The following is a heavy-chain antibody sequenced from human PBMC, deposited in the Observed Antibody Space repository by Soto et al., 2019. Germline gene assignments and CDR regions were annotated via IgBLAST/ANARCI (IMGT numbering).Heavy chain of an antibody. V-gene: IGHV1-18*01. CDR3: AREQTQVTTKSLYYYYGMEV. CDR1: GYTFTSYG. CDR2: ISAYNGNT. Sequence: ASVKVSCKASGYTFTSYGISWVRQAPGQGLEWMGWISAYNGNTNYAQKLQGRVTMTTDTSTSTAYMELRSLRSDDTAVYYCAREQTQVTTKSLYYYYGMEVWGQGTTVTVSS. D-gene: IGHD4-17*01. J-gene: IGHJ6*02.